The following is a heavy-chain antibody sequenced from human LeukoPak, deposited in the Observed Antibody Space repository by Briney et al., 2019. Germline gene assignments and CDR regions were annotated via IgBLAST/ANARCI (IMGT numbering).Heavy chain of an antibody. CDR2: INPNSGDA. J-gene: IGHJ4*02. Sequence: ASVKVSCKASGYTFTDYYMNWVRQAPGQGLEWMGWINPNSGDAKYSQKFQGRVTMARDTSINTAFMDLSRLRSDDTAVYYCARDKDVVRGVDYFDYWGQGTLVSVSS. CDR1: GYTFTDYY. D-gene: IGHD3-10*01. CDR3: ARDKDVVRGVDYFDY. V-gene: IGHV1-2*02.